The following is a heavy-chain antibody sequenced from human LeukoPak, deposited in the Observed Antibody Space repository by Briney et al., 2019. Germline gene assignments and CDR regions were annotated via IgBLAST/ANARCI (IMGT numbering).Heavy chain of an antibody. J-gene: IGHJ4*02. D-gene: IGHD6-19*01. Sequence: GGSLRLSCEAPRLTFSNAWISCVRQAPGKGLEWDGRIKSKTDGATTDYAAPVKGRFTISRDDSKNTLYLQMNSLKTKDTAVYCCTRAGLAVASDFDYWCQGTLVTVCS. CDR3: TRAGLAVASDFDY. V-gene: IGHV3-15*01. CDR2: IKSKTDGATT. CDR1: RLTFSNAW.